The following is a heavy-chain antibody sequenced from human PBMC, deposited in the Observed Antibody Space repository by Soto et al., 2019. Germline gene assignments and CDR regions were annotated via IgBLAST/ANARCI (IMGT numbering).Heavy chain of an antibody. J-gene: IGHJ3*01. CDR2: IYYSGST. CDR3: ARVDYGGEHDAFDD. V-gene: IGHV4-30-4*01. D-gene: IGHD4-17*01. Sequence: PSETLSLTCSVSGGSISSGDYYWSWIRQPPGKGLEWIGYIYYSGSTYYNPSPKSRVTISVDTSKNQFSLKLSSVTAADTAVYYCARVDYGGEHDAFDDWGKGTMVTVSS. CDR1: GGSISSGDYY.